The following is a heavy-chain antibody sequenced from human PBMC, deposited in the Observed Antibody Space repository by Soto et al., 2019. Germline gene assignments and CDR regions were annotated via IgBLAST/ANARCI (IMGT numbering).Heavy chain of an antibody. CDR2: IYYSGST. J-gene: IGHJ1*01. D-gene: IGHD6-6*01. Sequence: QLQLQESGPGLVKPSETLSLTCTVSGGSISSSSYYWGWIRQPPGKGLEWIGSIYYSGSTYYNPSLKRRVTISVDTSKNQFSLKLSSVTAADTAVYYCARKRPDEYFQHWGQGTLVTVSS. CDR1: GGSISSSSYY. CDR3: ARKRPDEYFQH. V-gene: IGHV4-39*01.